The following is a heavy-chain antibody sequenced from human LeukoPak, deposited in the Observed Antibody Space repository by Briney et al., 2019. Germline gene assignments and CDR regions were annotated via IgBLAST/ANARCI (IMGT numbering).Heavy chain of an antibody. Sequence: PSETLSLTCTVSGGSINSHYWSWVRQPPGKGLVWIGYISYSGNTNYNPSLKSRATISMHTSKNQLSLKLNSVTAADTAVYYCARDTIVVVTARTNWFDPWGQGTLVTVSS. CDR3: ARDTIVVVTARTNWFDP. D-gene: IGHD2-21*02. CDR2: ISYSGNT. J-gene: IGHJ5*02. CDR1: GGSINSHY. V-gene: IGHV4-59*11.